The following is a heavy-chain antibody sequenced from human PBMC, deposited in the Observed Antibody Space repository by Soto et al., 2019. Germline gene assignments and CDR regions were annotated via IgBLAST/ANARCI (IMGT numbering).Heavy chain of an antibody. CDR2: ISSSSTTK. V-gene: IGHV3-48*01. D-gene: IGHD2-15*01. Sequence: VGSLRLSCAASGFTFSSYSMNWVRQAPGKGLEWVSYISSSSTTKYYADSVKGRFTISRDNAKNSLYLQMNSLRAEDTAVYYCARDGCSGSNCLNWFDPWGQGTLVTVS. J-gene: IGHJ5*02. CDR3: ARDGCSGSNCLNWFDP. CDR1: GFTFSSYS.